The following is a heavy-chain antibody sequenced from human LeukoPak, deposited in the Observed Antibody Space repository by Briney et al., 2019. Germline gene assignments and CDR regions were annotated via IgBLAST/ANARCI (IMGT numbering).Heavy chain of an antibody. D-gene: IGHD1-26*01. V-gene: IGHV3-66*01. CDR2: MYNGGNR. CDR3: VRDIGIFHI. Sequence: GGSLRLSCAACGLTDRSNHMSWVRQAPGKGLEWVSVMYNGGNRHYADSVKGRFSFSRDTPKNTWYFQKNSLREENTAVYYCVRDIGIFHIWGQGTKVTVSS. CDR1: GLTDRSNH. J-gene: IGHJ3*02.